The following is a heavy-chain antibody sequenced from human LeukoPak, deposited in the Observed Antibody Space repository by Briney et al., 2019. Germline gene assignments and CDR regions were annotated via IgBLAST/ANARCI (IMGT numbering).Heavy chain of an antibody. Sequence: GRSLRLSCAASGFTFSSYAMHWVRQAPGKGLEWVAVISYDGSNKYYADSVKGRFTISRDNSKNTLYLQMDSLRAEDTAVYYCAREESGYDYTPYYYYYYGVDVWGQGTTVTVSS. CDR2: ISYDGSNK. J-gene: IGHJ6*02. CDR3: AREESGYDYTPYYYYYYGVDV. D-gene: IGHD5-12*01. CDR1: GFTFSSYA. V-gene: IGHV3-30-3*01.